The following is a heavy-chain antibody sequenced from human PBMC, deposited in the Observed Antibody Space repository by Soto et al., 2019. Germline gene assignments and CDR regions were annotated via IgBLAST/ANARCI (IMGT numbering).Heavy chain of an antibody. J-gene: IGHJ4*02. CDR2: LYSDGTT. CDR1: GLTVSNSY. Sequence: EVQLVESGGGLVQPGGSLRLSCAASGLTVSNSYMKWVRQAPGEGLEWVSILYSDGTTYYADSVKGRFTISRDNSKNTLYLQMHTLKADDTAVYYCARDTTVTTPAYFASWGQGTVVIVSS. V-gene: IGHV3-66*01. D-gene: IGHD4-17*01. CDR3: ARDTTVTTPAYFAS.